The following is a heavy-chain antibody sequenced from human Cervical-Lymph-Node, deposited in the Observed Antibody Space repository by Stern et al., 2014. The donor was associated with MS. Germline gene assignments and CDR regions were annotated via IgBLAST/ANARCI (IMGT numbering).Heavy chain of an antibody. CDR3: ARDSSGYNFFDY. CDR1: GFTVSSNY. V-gene: IGHV3-53*01. J-gene: IGHJ4*02. CDR2: IYSGGST. D-gene: IGHD3-22*01. Sequence: EVQLEESGGGLIQPGGSLRLSCAASGFTVSSNYMSWVRQAPGKGLEGVSIIYSGGSTYYADSVKGRFTISRDNSKNTLYLQMNSLRAEDTAVYYCARDSSGYNFFDYWGQGTLVTVSS.